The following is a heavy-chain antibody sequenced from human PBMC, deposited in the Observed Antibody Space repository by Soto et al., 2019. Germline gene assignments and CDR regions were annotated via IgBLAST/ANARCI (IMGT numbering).Heavy chain of an antibody. Sequence: QVQLLQSGAEVKKPGSSVRVSCEASGGTFRTYAISWVRQAPGQGLEWMGEIIPIFGTVNYAQRFQGRVTITADETTATGSMDLRSLRSEDTAVYYCAKEEVAGTPSSYYYYGMDVWGQGTMVTVSS. J-gene: IGHJ6*02. CDR2: IIPIFGTV. CDR1: GGTFRTYA. CDR3: AKEEVAGTPSSYYYYGMDV. V-gene: IGHV1-69*12. D-gene: IGHD6-19*01.